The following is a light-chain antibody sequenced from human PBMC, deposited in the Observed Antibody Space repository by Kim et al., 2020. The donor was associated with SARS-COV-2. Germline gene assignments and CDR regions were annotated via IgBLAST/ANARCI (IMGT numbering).Light chain of an antibody. Sequence: DIVLTQSPGTLSSSPGERATLSCRASQSVSSSYLDWYQQKPGQAPMLLIYGASSRATGIPDRFSGSGSGTDFTLTISRLEPEDFAVYYCQQYGSTQSWTFGQGTKVDIK. CDR1: QSVSSSY. CDR3: QQYGSTQSWT. V-gene: IGKV3-20*01. J-gene: IGKJ1*01. CDR2: GAS.